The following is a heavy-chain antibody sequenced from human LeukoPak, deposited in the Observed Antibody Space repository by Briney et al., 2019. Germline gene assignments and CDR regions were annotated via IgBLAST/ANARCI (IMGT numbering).Heavy chain of an antibody. Sequence: SETLSLTCTVSGDSISSYYWSWIRQPAGKGLEWIGRIYTTGSTDYNPSLKSRVTMSVDTSKNHFSLKLSSVTAADTAVYYCARGIAAAAKQGGFDFWGQGTLVTVSS. D-gene: IGHD6-13*01. CDR2: IYTTGST. CDR1: GDSISSYY. J-gene: IGHJ4*02. CDR3: ARGIAAAAKQGGFDF. V-gene: IGHV4-4*07.